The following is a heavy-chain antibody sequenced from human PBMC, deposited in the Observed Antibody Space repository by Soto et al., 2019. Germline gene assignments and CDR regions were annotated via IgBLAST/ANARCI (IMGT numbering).Heavy chain of an antibody. J-gene: IGHJ6*02. Sequence: PSETLSLTCAVYGGSFSGYYWSWIRQPPGKGLEWIGEINHSGSTNYNPSLKSRVTISVDTSKNQFSLKLSSVTAADTAVYYCARGHTYYYGSGSLPSHSYYYYYGMDVWGQGTTVTVS. D-gene: IGHD3-10*01. CDR1: GGSFSGYY. CDR2: INHSGST. V-gene: IGHV4-34*01. CDR3: ARGHTYYYGSGSLPSHSYYYYYGMDV.